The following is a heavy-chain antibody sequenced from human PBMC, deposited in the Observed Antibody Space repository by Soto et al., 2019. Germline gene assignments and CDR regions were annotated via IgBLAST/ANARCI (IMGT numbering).Heavy chain of an antibody. D-gene: IGHD3-10*01. J-gene: IGHJ4*02. V-gene: IGHV3-33*01. CDR3: ARYGAENYVFDY. CDR1: GFTFSSSG. CDR2: IWSDGTKK. Sequence: QVQLVESGGGVVQPGRSLRLSCAASGFTFSSSGMHCVRQAPGKGLEWVAVIWSDGTKKYYADSVKGRFTISRDNSKNTLYLQMNSLRAEDTAVYYCARYGAENYVFDYWGQGTLVTVSS.